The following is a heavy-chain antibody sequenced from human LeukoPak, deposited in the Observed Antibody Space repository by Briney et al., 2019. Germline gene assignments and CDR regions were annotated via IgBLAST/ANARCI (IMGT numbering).Heavy chain of an antibody. V-gene: IGHV4-31*03. J-gene: IGHJ3*02. CDR3: ARGKLLRYFDWLSRTADAFDI. Sequence: SETLSLTCTVSGGSISSGGYYWSWIRQHPGKGLEWIGYIYYSGSTYYNPSLKSRVTISVDTSKNQFSLKLSSVTAADTAVYYCARGKLLRYFDWLSRTADAFDIWGQETMVTVSS. D-gene: IGHD3-9*01. CDR2: IYYSGST. CDR1: GGSISSGGYY.